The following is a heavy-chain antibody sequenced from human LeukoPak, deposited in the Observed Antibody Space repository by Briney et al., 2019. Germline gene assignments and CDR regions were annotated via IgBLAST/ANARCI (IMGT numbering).Heavy chain of an antibody. Sequence: ASVKVSCTASGYTFTSYGISWVRQAPGQGLEWMGWISAYNGNTNYAQKLQGRVTMTTDTSTSTAYMELRSLRSDDTAVYYCARFCSSTSCYGGSDAFDIWGQGTMVTVSS. CDR1: GYTFTSYG. CDR2: ISAYNGNT. J-gene: IGHJ3*02. D-gene: IGHD2-2*01. V-gene: IGHV1-18*04. CDR3: ARFCSSTSCYGGSDAFDI.